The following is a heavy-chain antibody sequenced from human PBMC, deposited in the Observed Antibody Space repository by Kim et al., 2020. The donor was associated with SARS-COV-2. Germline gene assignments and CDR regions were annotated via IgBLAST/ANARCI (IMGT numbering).Heavy chain of an antibody. Sequence: GGSLRLSCAASGFTFSSYSMNWVRQAPGKGLEWVSYISSSSSTIYYADSVKGRFTISRDNAKNSLYLQMNSLRDEDTAVYYCARAEDIVVVPAAPCYYGMDVWGQGTTVTVSS. J-gene: IGHJ6*02. CDR3: ARAEDIVVVPAAPCYYGMDV. V-gene: IGHV3-48*02. D-gene: IGHD2-2*01. CDR2: ISSSSSTI. CDR1: GFTFSSYS.